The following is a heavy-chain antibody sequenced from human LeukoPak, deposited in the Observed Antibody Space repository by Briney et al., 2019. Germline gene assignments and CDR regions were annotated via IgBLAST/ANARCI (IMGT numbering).Heavy chain of an antibody. CDR3: AAGQDSSGYPDY. V-gene: IGHV3-23*01. CDR1: GFTFSSYA. D-gene: IGHD3-22*01. CDR2: ISGSGGST. Sequence: GGSLRLSCAASGFTFSSYAMSWVRQAPGKGLEWVSAISGSGGSTYYADSVKGRFAISRDNSKNTLYLQMNSLRAEDTAVYYCAAGQDSSGYPDYWGQGTLVTVSS. J-gene: IGHJ4*02.